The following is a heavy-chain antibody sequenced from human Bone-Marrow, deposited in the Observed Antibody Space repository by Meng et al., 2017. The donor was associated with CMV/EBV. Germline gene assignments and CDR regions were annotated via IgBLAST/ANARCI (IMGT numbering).Heavy chain of an antibody. V-gene: IGHV3-49*04. J-gene: IGHJ4*02. CDR1: GFTFDDYA. D-gene: IGHD3-3*01. CDR3: SAIGFTEWFSPHS. Sequence: GESLKISCAASGFTFDDYAMHWVRQAPGKGLEWVGFIRGKGYGWATEYVESVKGRFTISRDDSKNIAHLQMTNLKPEYTAVYFCSAIGFTEWFSPHSWGQGTRVTVSS. CDR2: IRGKGYGWAT.